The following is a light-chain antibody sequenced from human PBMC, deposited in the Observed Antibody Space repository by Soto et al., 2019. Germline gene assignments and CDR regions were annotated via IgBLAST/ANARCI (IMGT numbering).Light chain of an antibody. Sequence: IQRTQSPSSLSASVGDRVTITCQASQDISNYLNWYQQKPGKAPKLLIYDASNLETGVPSRFSGSGSGTDFTFTISSLQPEDIATYYCQQYDNLMYTFGQGTKVDIK. J-gene: IGKJ2*01. CDR2: DAS. CDR3: QQYDNLMYT. V-gene: IGKV1-33*01. CDR1: QDISNY.